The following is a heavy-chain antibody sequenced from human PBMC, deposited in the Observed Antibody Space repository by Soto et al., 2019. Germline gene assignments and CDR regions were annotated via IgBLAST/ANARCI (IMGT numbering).Heavy chain of an antibody. CDR2: IYSGGST. CDR3: ARDIDSSGWYGAFDI. D-gene: IGHD6-19*01. Sequence: EVQLVESGGGLVQPGGSLRLSCAASGFTVSSNYMSWVRQAPGKGLEWVSVIYSGGSTYYADSVKGRFTISRHNSKNTLYLQMNSLRAEDTAVYYGARDIDSSGWYGAFDIWGQGTMVTVSS. J-gene: IGHJ3*02. V-gene: IGHV3-53*04. CDR1: GFTVSSNY.